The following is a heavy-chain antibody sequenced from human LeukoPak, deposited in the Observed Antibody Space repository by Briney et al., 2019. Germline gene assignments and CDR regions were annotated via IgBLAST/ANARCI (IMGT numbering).Heavy chain of an antibody. CDR3: ARVATFGAVADY. Sequence: ASVKVSCKASGYTFTNYAMHWVRQAPGQRLEWMGWINAVTGDTKYSQKFQGRVTMTRDMSTSTVYMELSSLTSDDTAVYFCARVATFGAVADYWGQGTLVTVSS. D-gene: IGHD2/OR15-2a*01. CDR1: GYTFTNYA. CDR2: INAVTGDT. V-gene: IGHV1-3*01. J-gene: IGHJ4*02.